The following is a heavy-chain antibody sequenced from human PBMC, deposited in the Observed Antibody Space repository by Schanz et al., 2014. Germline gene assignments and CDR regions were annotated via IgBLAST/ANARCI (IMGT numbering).Heavy chain of an antibody. D-gene: IGHD1-7*01. CDR3: AMGGYQLHH. CDR1: GFTFSDYY. CDR2: IVGGGGRT. V-gene: IGHV3-11*04. Sequence: QVQLVESGGGLVKPGGSLRLSCAASGFTFSDYYMSWIRQAPGKGLEWVSSIVGGGGRTYYADSVKGRFTISRDNSKNTLYLQMNSLRVEDTAVYYCAMGGYQLHHWGQGTLVTVSS. J-gene: IGHJ4*02.